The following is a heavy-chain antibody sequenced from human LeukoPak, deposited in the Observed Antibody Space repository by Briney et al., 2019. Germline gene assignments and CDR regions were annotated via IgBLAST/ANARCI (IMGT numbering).Heavy chain of an antibody. J-gene: IGHJ4*02. D-gene: IGHD3-10*01. Sequence: PGRSLRLSCAAPGFTFTTYPMHWVRQSPGKGLEWVAVDGSGKYYTDSVKGRFTISRDNSRNTLYLQMNSLRAEDTAVYYCAREWAGSYSSGSHYCFDYWGQGTLVTVSS. CDR3: AREWAGSYSSGSHYCFDY. V-gene: IGHV3-30*04. CDR2: DGSGK. CDR1: GFTFTTYP.